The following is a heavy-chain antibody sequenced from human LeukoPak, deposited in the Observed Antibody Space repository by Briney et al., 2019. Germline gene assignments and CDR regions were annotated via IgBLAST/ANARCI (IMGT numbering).Heavy chain of an antibody. CDR2: IYYSGST. J-gene: IGHJ4*02. Sequence: SETLSLTCTVSGGSVSSGSYYWSWTRQPPGKGLEWIGYIYYSGSTNYNPSLKSRLTISVDTSKNQVSLKLGSVTAADTAVYYCARWIAAAGGRFFDYWGQGTLVTVSS. D-gene: IGHD6-13*01. CDR3: ARWIAAAGGRFFDY. CDR1: GGSVSSGSYY. V-gene: IGHV4-61*01.